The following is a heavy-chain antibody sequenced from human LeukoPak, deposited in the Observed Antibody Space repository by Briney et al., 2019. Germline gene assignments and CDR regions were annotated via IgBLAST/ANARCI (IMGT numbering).Heavy chain of an antibody. J-gene: IGHJ4*02. CDR2: IYYGEST. CDR3: ARFYYDSRGYWYYFDY. CDR1: GDSITTSSYY. Sequence: KTSETLSLTCTVSGDSITTSSYYWGWIRQPPGKGLEWIGSIYYGESTYYNASLKSRVTISLDTSKNQFSLKVSSVTAADTAVYYCARFYYDSRGYWYYFDYWGQGTLVTVSS. D-gene: IGHD3-22*01. V-gene: IGHV4-39*01.